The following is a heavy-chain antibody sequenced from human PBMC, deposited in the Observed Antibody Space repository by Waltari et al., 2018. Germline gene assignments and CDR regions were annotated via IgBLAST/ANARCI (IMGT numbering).Heavy chain of an antibody. CDR2: INPNSGGT. Sequence: QVPLVQSGAEVTKPGASVKVSCKASGYTLTGYYIHWVRQAPGQGLEWMGWINPNSGGTNYAQKFQGRVTMTRDTSISTAYMELSRLRSDDTAVYYCARVGYDSSGYYYCYWGQGTLVTVSS. CDR3: ARVGYDSSGYYYCY. J-gene: IGHJ4*02. D-gene: IGHD3-22*01. V-gene: IGHV1-2*02. CDR1: GYTLTGYY.